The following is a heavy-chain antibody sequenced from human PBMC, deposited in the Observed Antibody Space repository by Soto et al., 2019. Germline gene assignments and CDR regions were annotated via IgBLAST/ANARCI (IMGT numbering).Heavy chain of an antibody. Sequence: EVQLLESGGGLVQPGGSLRLSCAASGFTFSSYAMSWVRQAPGKGLEWVSAISGSGGSTYYADSVKGRFTISRDNSQNTLYLQMNSVRAEDTAVYYCAKASGWFGEFDYWGQGTLVTVSS. J-gene: IGHJ4*02. CDR2: ISGSGGST. CDR1: GFTFSSYA. V-gene: IGHV3-23*01. D-gene: IGHD3-10*01. CDR3: AKASGWFGEFDY.